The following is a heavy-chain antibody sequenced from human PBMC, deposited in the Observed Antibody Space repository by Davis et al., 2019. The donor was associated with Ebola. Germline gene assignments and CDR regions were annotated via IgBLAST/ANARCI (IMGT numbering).Heavy chain of an antibody. CDR2: IHGGTGNR. V-gene: IGHV1-3*01. CDR1: GFTFSSYA. Sequence: GESLKISCAASGFTFSSYAMHWVRPAPGQRLEWMGWIHGGTGNRKYSQKFQGRVTITMDTSASTAYMELSSLRSEDTAVYYCARAAFGYNSGWYADYWGQGTLVTVSS. CDR3: ARAAFGYNSGWYADY. D-gene: IGHD6-19*01. J-gene: IGHJ4*02.